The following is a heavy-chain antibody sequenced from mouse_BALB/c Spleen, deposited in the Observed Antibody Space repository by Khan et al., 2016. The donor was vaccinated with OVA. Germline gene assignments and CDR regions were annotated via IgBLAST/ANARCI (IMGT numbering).Heavy chain of an antibody. Sequence: VQLKESGTVLARPGASVKMSCKTSGYIFTNYWMHWVKQRPGQGLEWIGGIFPGNSDTDYNQNFKDKAKLTAVTSASPAYMEVSSLSSEDSAVYYCTRAGYGAFAYWGQGTLVTVSP. J-gene: IGHJ3*01. CDR2: IFPGNSDT. CDR1: GYIFTNYW. CDR3: TRAGYGAFAY. V-gene: IGHV1-5*01. D-gene: IGHD1-1*01.